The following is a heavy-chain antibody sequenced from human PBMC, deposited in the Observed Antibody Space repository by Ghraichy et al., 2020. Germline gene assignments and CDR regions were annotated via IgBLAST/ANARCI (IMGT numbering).Heavy chain of an antibody. Sequence: GSLRLSCAASGFTFSSYWMSWVRQAPGKGLEWVANIKQDGSEKYYVDSVKGRVTISRDNAKNSLYLQMNSLRAEDTAVYYCARDPYDYYDSSGYYYHYYYYGMDVWGQGSTVTVSS. CDR3: ARDPYDYYDSSGYYYHYYYYGMDV. J-gene: IGHJ6*02. D-gene: IGHD3-22*01. V-gene: IGHV3-7*03. CDR1: GFTFSSYW. CDR2: IKQDGSEK.